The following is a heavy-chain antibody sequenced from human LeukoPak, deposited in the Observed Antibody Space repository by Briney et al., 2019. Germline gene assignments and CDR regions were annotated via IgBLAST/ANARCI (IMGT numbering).Heavy chain of an antibody. CDR1: GFSFSVYE. Sequence: GGSLRLSCAASGFSFSVYEMHWVRQAPGKGLEWISDISSSGTTTYYADSVKGRFTISRDNAKNSLYLQMNSLRAEDTAVYYCTTLTVATIFDYWGQGTLVTVSS. D-gene: IGHD5-12*01. J-gene: IGHJ4*02. CDR2: ISSSGTTT. CDR3: TTLTVATIFDY. V-gene: IGHV3-48*03.